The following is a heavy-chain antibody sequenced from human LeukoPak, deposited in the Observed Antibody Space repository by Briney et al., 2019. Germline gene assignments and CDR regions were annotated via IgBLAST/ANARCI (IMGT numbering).Heavy chain of an antibody. Sequence: GGSLRLSCAASGFTFNSYGMHWVRQAPGKGLEWVSYISSSGSTIYYADSVKGRFTISRDNAKNSLYLQMNSLRAEDTAVYYCAELGITMIGGVWGKGTTVTISS. J-gene: IGHJ6*04. CDR1: GFTFNSYG. V-gene: IGHV3-48*04. CDR2: ISSSGSTI. CDR3: AELGITMIGGV. D-gene: IGHD3-10*02.